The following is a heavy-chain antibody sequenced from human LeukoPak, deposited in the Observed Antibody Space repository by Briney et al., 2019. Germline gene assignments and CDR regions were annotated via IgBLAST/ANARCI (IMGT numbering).Heavy chain of an antibody. D-gene: IGHD2-2*01. Sequence: ASVKVSCKASGYTFTNYYMHWVRQTPGQGLEWMAIMNPGGGSTTYAQKLQGRATMTRDTSADTSTTTVYMELNSLRSEDTAVYFCGRPPYWSSANRPFGLGGQGTRVPVS. V-gene: IGHV1-46*01. CDR2: MNPGGGST. CDR1: GYTFTNYY. J-gene: IGHJ5*02. CDR3: GRPPYWSSANRPFGL.